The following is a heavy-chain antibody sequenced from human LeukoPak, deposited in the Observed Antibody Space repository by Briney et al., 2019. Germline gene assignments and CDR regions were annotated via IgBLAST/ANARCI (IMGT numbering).Heavy chain of an antibody. D-gene: IGHD2-2*01. CDR1: GASISSYY. Sequence: SETLSLTCTVSGASISSYYWTWIRQPPGKGLEWIGYIYYSGTTNYNPSLKSRATMSVDTSKNQFSLKLSSVTAADTAVYYCARGDCSSTICYSPMDVWGKGTTVTVSS. J-gene: IGHJ6*03. V-gene: IGHV4-59*01. CDR2: IYYSGTT. CDR3: ARGDCSSTICYSPMDV.